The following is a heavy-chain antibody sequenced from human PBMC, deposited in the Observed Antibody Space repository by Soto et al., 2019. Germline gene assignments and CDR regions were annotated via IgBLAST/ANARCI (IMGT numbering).Heavy chain of an antibody. J-gene: IGHJ4*02. Sequence: GGSLRLSCAASGLTFSAYPMNWVRQAPGKGLEWVSYISKSGGTINYADSVKGRFTISRDNAKNSLYLQMNSLRAEDTALYYYVTCADPGYWGQGTLVTVPS. CDR3: VTCADPGY. V-gene: IGHV3-48*01. CDR2: ISKSGGTI. CDR1: GLTFSAYP.